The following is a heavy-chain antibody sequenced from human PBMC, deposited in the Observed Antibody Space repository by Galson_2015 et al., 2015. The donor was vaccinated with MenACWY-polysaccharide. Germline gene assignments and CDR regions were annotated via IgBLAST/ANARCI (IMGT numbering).Heavy chain of an antibody. CDR3: TKAGAKYCSGSSCYFNWFDP. CDR1: GFSFSTYW. Sequence: SLRLSCAASGFSFSTYWMHWVRHAPGKGLVWVSRINADGSATGYADSVRGRFTISRDNAKNTLYLEMSSLRAEDTAVYYCTKAGAKYCSGSSCYFNWFDPWGQGTLVTVSS. V-gene: IGHV3-74*01. CDR2: INADGSAT. D-gene: IGHD2-15*01. J-gene: IGHJ5*02.